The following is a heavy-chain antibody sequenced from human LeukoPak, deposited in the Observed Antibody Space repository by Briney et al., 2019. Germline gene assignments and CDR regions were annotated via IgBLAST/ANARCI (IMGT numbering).Heavy chain of an antibody. D-gene: IGHD2-15*01. J-gene: IGHJ6*02. CDR2: INAGNGNT. CDR3: AVAPIVVVVAADLYYYYYGMDV. CDR1: GYTFTSYT. V-gene: IGHV1-3*01. Sequence: ASVKVSCKASGYTFTSYTMNWVRQAPGQGLEWMGWINAGNGNTKYSQKFQGRVTITRDTSASTAYMELSSLRSEDTAAYYCAVAPIVVVVAADLYYYYYGMDVWGQGTTVTVSS.